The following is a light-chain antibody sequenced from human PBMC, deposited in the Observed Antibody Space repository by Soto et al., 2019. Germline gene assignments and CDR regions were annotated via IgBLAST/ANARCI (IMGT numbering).Light chain of an antibody. J-gene: IGKJ4*01. Sequence: EIVLTQSPGTLSLSPGERATLSCRASQSVSSSYLAWYQQKPGQAPRPLMYDAINRVTGVPDGFSGSGSGTDFTLTISRLEPEDFAVYYCQQYDIPPLTFGGGTKVEIK. CDR3: QQYDIPPLT. CDR2: DAI. V-gene: IGKV3-20*01. CDR1: QSVSSSY.